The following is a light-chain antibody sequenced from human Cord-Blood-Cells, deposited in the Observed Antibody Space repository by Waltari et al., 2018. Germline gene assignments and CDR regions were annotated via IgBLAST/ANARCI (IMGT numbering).Light chain of an antibody. CDR2: DVS. CDR3: SSYTSSSTRV. J-gene: IGLJ3*02. CDR1: SSHDGGYNF. Sequence: QSDLTQPASVSGSHGQSITIPCTGTSSHDGGYNFVSWYQQHPGTPPKLMIYDVSNRPSGVSNRFSGSKSGNTASLTISGLQAEDEADYYCSSYTSSSTRVFGGGTKLTVL. V-gene: IGLV2-14*01.